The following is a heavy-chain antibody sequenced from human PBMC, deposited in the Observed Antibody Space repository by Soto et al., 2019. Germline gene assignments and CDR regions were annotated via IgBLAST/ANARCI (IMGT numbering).Heavy chain of an antibody. CDR1: GFTFYTYW. J-gene: IGHJ4*02. CDR3: MTDHGGW. CDR2: IKSDGSEK. V-gene: IGHV3-7*01. D-gene: IGHD6-19*01. Sequence: EVQLVESGGGLVQPGGSLRLSCGASGFTFYTYWMNWVRQAPGMGLEWVANIKSDGSEKYYVDSVKGRFTISRDNTKTSMYLQMNSLRVEATAMYHCMTDHGGWWGPGTLVTVSS.